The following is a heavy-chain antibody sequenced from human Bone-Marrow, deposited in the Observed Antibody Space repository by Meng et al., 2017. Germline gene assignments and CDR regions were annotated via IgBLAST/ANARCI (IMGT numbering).Heavy chain of an antibody. CDR1: GFTLSTYW. D-gene: IGHD3-22*01. CDR3: ARVGYYDSSNYSAYFQH. Sequence: GESLKISCAASGFTLSTYWMHWVRQAPGKGLVWVSRINSDGSDTSYADSVKGRFTISRDNAKNTLYLQMNSLRAEDTAVYYCARVGYYDSSNYSAYFQHWGQGTLVTVSS. J-gene: IGHJ1*01. V-gene: IGHV3-74*01. CDR2: INSDGSDT.